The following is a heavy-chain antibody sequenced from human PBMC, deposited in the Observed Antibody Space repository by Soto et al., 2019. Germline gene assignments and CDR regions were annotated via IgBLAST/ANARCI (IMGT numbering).Heavy chain of an antibody. CDR1: GYSFTNYW. CDR2: IYPGDSDT. D-gene: IGHD3-9*01. CDR3: ASYYYDILTGYYVY. V-gene: IGHV5-51*01. Sequence: GESLKISCKGSGYSFTNYWIGWVRQMAGKGLEWMGIIYPGDSDTRYSPSFQGQVTISADKSTSTAYLQWSSLKASDTAMYYCASYYYDILTGYYVYWGQGTLVTVSS. J-gene: IGHJ4*02.